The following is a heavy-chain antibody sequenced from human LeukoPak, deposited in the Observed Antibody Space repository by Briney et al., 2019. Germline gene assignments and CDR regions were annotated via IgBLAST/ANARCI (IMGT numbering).Heavy chain of an antibody. J-gene: IGHJ3*02. Sequence: ASVKVSCKASGGTFSSYAISWVRQAPGQGLEWMGGIIPIFGTANYAQKFQGRVTITADESTSTAYMELSSLRSGDTAVYYCARWVAVAGTTNAFDIWGQGTMVSVSS. CDR1: GGTFSSYA. CDR2: IIPIFGTA. V-gene: IGHV1-69*13. D-gene: IGHD6-19*01. CDR3: ARWVAVAGTTNAFDI.